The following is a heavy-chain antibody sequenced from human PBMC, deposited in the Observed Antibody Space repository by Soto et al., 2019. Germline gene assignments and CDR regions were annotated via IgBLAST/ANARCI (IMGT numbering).Heavy chain of an antibody. CDR2: ISAYNGNT. Sequence: ASVKVSCKVSGYTLTELSMHWVRQAPGKGLEWMGWISAYNGNTNYAQKLQGRVTMTTDTSTSTAYMELRSLRSDDTAVYYCARGGVLMVYAYFDYWGQGTLVTVSS. CDR1: GYTLTELS. J-gene: IGHJ4*02. V-gene: IGHV1-18*01. CDR3: ARGGVLMVYAYFDY. D-gene: IGHD2-8*01.